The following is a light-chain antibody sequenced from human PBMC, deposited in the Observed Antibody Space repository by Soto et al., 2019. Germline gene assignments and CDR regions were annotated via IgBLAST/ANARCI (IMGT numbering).Light chain of an antibody. CDR1: SSDIGAYNY. CDR2: EVT. Sequence: QSVLTQPPSASGSPGQSVTISCTGTSSDIGAYNYVSWYQQHPGKVPKLMIYEVTKRPSGVPDRFSGSQSGNTASLTVSGLQSEDEADYFCSSSAGGNTLVFGGGTKVTVL. CDR3: SSSAGGNTLV. V-gene: IGLV2-8*01. J-gene: IGLJ3*02.